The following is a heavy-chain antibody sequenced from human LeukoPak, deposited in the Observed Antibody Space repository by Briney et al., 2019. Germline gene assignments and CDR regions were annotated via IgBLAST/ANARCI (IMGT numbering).Heavy chain of an antibody. CDR2: INPSGGST. V-gene: IGHV1-46*01. Sequence: GASVKVSCKASGYTFTSYYMHWVRQAPGQGLEWMGIINPSGGSTSYAQKFQGRVTMTRDTSTSTVYMELSSLRSEDTAVYYCARASRGLYDFWSGYFLSHPEEYNWFDPWGQGTLVTVSS. CDR1: GYTFTSYY. J-gene: IGHJ5*02. D-gene: IGHD3-3*01. CDR3: ARASRGLYDFWSGYFLSHPEEYNWFDP.